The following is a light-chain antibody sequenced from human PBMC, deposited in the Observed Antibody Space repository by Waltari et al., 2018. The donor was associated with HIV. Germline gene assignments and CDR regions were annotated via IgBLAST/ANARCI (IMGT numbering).Light chain of an antibody. CDR2: DVS. Sequence: QSALTHPRSVSGSPGQSVTLSCTGTSSDVGGYDYVSWYQQHPGKAPKVIISDVSRRPSGVPDRFSASKSGNTASLTISGLQAADEADYFCCSYASNYILIFGGGTKLTVL. J-gene: IGLJ2*01. CDR3: CSYASNYILI. CDR1: SSDVGGYDY. V-gene: IGLV2-11*01.